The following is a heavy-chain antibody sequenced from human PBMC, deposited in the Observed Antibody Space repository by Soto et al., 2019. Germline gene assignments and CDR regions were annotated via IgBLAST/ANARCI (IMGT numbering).Heavy chain of an antibody. V-gene: IGHV3-33*01. CDR1: GFTFSSYG. CDR2: IWFDGSNK. J-gene: IGHJ6*02. D-gene: IGHD3-10*01. CDR3: ARGNYGWGSNYYYGLDV. Sequence: QVQLVESGGGVVQPGRSLRLSCAASGFTFSSYGMHWVRQAPGKGLEWVAVIWFDGSNKLNADSVKGRFTISRDNSKSSLAQKMNTLRVEDTAVYYCARGNYGWGSNYYYGLDVWGQGTTVTVSS.